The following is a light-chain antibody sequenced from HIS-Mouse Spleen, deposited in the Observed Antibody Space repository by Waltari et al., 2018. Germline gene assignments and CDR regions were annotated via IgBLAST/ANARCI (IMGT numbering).Light chain of an antibody. Sequence: QSALTQPASVSGSPGQSITISCTGTSRDFGSYNLVSWYQQHPGKAPKLMIYEGSKRPSGVSNRFSGSKSGNTASLTISGLQAEDEADYYCCSYAGSSTLGVFGTGTKVTVL. J-gene: IGLJ1*01. V-gene: IGLV2-23*01. CDR2: EGS. CDR3: CSYAGSSTLGV. CDR1: SRDFGSYNL.